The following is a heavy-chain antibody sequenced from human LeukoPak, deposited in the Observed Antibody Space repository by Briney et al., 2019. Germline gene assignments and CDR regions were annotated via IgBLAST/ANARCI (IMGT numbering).Heavy chain of an antibody. V-gene: IGHV4-59*01. D-gene: IGHD1-26*01. CDR3: ASLHSGSYYAFDI. CDR2: IYYSGST. Sequence: PSETLSLTCTVSGGSISSYYWSWIRQPPGKGLEWIGYIYYSGSTNYNPSLKSRVTISVDTSKNQFSLKLSSVTAADTVVYYCASLHSGSYYAFDIWGQGTMVTVSS. J-gene: IGHJ3*02. CDR1: GGSISSYY.